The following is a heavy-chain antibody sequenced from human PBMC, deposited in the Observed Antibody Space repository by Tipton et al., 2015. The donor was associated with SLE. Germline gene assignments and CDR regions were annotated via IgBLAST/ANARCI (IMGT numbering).Heavy chain of an antibody. D-gene: IGHD1-7*01. V-gene: IGHV4-39*01. CDR2: VNESGRP. Sequence: TLSLTCTVSGGSISRITYYWAWIRPPPGKGLEWIGEVNESGRPDYTPSLQSRFTISIDTSKNQFSLKVSSVTAADTAVYYCARQELEARAALDIWGQGTMVSVSS. CDR1: GGSISRITYY. J-gene: IGHJ3*02. CDR3: ARQELEARAALDI.